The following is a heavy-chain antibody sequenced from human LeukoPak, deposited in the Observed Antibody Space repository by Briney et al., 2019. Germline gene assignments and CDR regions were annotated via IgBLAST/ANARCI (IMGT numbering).Heavy chain of an antibody. CDR1: GFTFTSSA. J-gene: IGHJ6*04. V-gene: IGHV1-58*01. Sequence: GASVKVSCKASGFTFTSSAVQWVRQARGQRLEWIGWIVVGSGNTNYAQKFQERVTITRDMSTSTAYMELSSLRSEDTAVYYCAADPNIVATIDYYYYGMDVWGKGTTVTVSS. D-gene: IGHD5-12*01. CDR2: IVVGSGNT. CDR3: AADPNIVATIDYYYYGMDV.